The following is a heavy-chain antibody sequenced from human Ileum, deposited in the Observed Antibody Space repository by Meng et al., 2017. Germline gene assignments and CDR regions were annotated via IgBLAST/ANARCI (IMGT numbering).Heavy chain of an antibody. J-gene: IGHJ5*02. V-gene: IGHV3-23*01. CDR3: AKADWIVVSWFDP. D-gene: IGHD3-22*01. CDR2: ISGSGVRT. Sequence: GWCLSHAGVALERTCAGAWILFSSFASGWVRQAPGKGLEGGSLISGSGVRTHYADSVGGRFTISRDNSKNPLDLQMNSLRAEDTAVYHCAKADWIVVSWFDPWGQGTLVTVSS. CDR1: WILFSSFA.